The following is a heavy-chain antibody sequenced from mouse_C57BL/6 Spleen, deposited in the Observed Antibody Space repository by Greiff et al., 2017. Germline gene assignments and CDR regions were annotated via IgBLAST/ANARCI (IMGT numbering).Heavy chain of an antibody. V-gene: IGHV1-61*01. D-gene: IGHD1-2*01. CDR2: IYPSDSET. CDR1: GYTFTSYW. CDR3: ARTTAYYFDY. Sequence: VQLQQSGAELVRPGSSVKLSCKASGYTFTSYWMDWVKQRPGQGLEWIGNIYPSDSETHYNQKFKDKATLTVDKSSSTAYMQLSSLTSEDSAVYYCARTTAYYFDYWGQGTTLTVSS. J-gene: IGHJ2*01.